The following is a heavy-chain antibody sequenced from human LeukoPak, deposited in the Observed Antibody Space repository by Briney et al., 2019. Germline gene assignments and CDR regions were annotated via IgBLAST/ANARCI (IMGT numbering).Heavy chain of an antibody. CDR2: INPNSGGT. CDR3: ARAISGYLYHLFDY. V-gene: IGHV1-2*02. D-gene: IGHD5-12*01. J-gene: IGHJ4*02. CDR1: GYTFTGYY. Sequence: ASVKVSCKASGYTFTGYYMHWVRQAPGQGLEGMGWINPNSGGTNYAQKFQGRVTMTRDTSISTAYMELSRLRSDDTAVYYCARAISGYLYHLFDYWGQGTLVTVSS.